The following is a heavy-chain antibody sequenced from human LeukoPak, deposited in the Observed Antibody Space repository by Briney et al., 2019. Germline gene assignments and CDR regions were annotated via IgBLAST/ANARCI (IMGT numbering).Heavy chain of an antibody. Sequence: PSETLSPTCTVSGDSVSTYYWTWIRQPPGKGLEWIGYIYYSGSTNYNPSLKSRVTISVDTSKNQFSLKLSSVTAADTAVYYCARTSGSYFYYYGMDVWGQGTTVTVSS. CDR1: GDSVSTYY. D-gene: IGHD1-26*01. CDR3: ARTSGSYFYYYGMDV. J-gene: IGHJ6*02. V-gene: IGHV4-59*02. CDR2: IYYSGST.